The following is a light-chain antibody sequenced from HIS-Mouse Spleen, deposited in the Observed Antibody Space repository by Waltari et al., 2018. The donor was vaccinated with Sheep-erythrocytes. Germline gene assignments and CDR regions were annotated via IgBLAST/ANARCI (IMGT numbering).Light chain of an antibody. CDR3: QQLNSYPPA. Sequence: DIKLTQPPSFLCASVGARVTITCRASQGISSYLAWYQQQPGKAPKLLIYAASTLQSGVPSRFSGSGSGTEFTLTISSLQPEDFATYYCQQLNSYPPAFGPGTKVDIK. V-gene: IGKV1-9*01. J-gene: IGKJ3*01. CDR2: AAS. CDR1: QGISSY.